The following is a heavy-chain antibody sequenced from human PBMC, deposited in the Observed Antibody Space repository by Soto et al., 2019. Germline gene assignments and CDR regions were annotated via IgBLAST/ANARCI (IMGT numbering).Heavy chain of an antibody. CDR3: AKDRAAGTYADAFDI. D-gene: IGHD1-26*01. CDR2: VSGSGDST. J-gene: IGHJ3*02. V-gene: IGHV3-23*01. CDR1: GFSFINHV. Sequence: PGGSLRLSCAASGFSFINHVMSWVRQAPGRGLEWVSAVSGSGDSTYYADSVKGRFTISRDNSNNTLYLQMNSLRGEDTAVYYCAKDRAAGTYADAFDIWGQGTMVTVSS.